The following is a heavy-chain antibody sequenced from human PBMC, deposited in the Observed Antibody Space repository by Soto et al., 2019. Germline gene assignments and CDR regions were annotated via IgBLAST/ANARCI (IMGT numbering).Heavy chain of an antibody. D-gene: IGHD4-4*01. CDR3: ATTTVAHHLYYYYYGMDV. V-gene: IGHV1-69*06. CDR2: IIPIFGTA. Sequence: GASVKVSCKASGGTFSSYAIGWVRQAPGQGLEWMGGIIPIFGTANYAQKFQGRVTITADKSTSTAYMELSSLRSEDTAVYYCATTTVAHHLYYYYYGMDVCGQGTTVTVSS. J-gene: IGHJ6*02. CDR1: GGTFSSYA.